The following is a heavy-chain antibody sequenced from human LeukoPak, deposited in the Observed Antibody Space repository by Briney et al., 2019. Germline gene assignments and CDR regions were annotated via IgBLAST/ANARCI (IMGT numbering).Heavy chain of an antibody. V-gene: IGHV3-23*01. Sequence: GGSLRLSCAASGFTFSSYAMSWVRQAPGKGLEWVSAISGSGGSTYYADSVKGRFTISRDNSKNTLYLQMNSLRAEDTAVYYCAEEIWFGEFEAGYYYYGMDVWGQGTTVTVSS. CDR3: AEEIWFGEFEAGYYYYGMDV. J-gene: IGHJ6*02. D-gene: IGHD3-10*01. CDR1: GFTFSSYA. CDR2: ISGSGGST.